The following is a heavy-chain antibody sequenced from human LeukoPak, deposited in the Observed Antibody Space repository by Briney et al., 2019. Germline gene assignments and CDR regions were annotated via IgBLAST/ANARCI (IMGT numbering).Heavy chain of an antibody. Sequence: GASLQISCKGSGSSFTSYWIGWVRQMPGKGLEWMGIIYPGDSDTRYSPSFQGQVTISADKSISTAYLQWSSLKASDTAMYYCAAHRRATSYFDYWGQGTLVTVSS. CDR1: GSSFTSYW. V-gene: IGHV5-51*01. J-gene: IGHJ4*02. CDR2: IYPGDSDT. CDR3: AAHRRATSYFDY. D-gene: IGHD1-26*01.